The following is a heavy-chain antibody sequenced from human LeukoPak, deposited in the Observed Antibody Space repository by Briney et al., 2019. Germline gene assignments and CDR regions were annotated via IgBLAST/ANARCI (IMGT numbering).Heavy chain of an antibody. CDR3: ARDHFDFGVVSMDDAFDI. Sequence: PSETLSLTCVVSGGSISSGGYSWSWIRQPPGKGLEWIGYIYHSGSTYYNPSLKSRVTMSVDTSKNQFSLKLSSVTAADTAVYYCARDHFDFGVVSMDDAFDIWGQGTMVTVSS. CDR2: IYHSGST. V-gene: IGHV4-30-2*01. D-gene: IGHD3-3*01. CDR1: GGSISSGGYS. J-gene: IGHJ3*02.